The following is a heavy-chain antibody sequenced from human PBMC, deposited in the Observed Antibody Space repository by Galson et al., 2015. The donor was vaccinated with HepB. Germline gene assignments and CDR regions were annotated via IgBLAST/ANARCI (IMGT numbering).Heavy chain of an antibody. CDR2: IKQDGSEK. V-gene: IGHV3-7*03. CDR3: ARDPPERTLDY. Sequence: SLRLSCAASGFTFSSYWMSWVRQAPGKGLEWVANIKQDGSEKYYVDSVKGRFTISRDNAKNSLYLQMNSLRAEYTAVYYCARDPPERTLDYWGQGTLVTVSS. J-gene: IGHJ4*02. CDR1: GFTFSSYW. D-gene: IGHD1-1*01.